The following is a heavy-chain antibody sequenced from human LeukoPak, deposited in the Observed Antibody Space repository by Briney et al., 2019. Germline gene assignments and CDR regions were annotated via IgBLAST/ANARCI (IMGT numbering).Heavy chain of an antibody. CDR2: ISGSGYYS. V-gene: IGHV3-23*01. D-gene: IGHD1-26*01. CDR3: AKGGPTGSNYFDF. J-gene: IGHJ4*02. Sequence: GGSLRLSCAASEFTFDNYAMSWVRQAPGKGLEWVSVISGSGYYSCYADSVKGRFTVSRDNSKTTLYLQMNSLRADDTAVYYCAKGGPTGSNYFDFWGQGTLVTVSS. CDR1: EFTFDNYA.